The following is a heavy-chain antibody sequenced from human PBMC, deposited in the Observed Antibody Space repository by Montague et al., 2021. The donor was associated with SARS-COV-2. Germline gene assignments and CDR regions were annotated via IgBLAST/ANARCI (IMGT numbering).Heavy chain of an antibody. J-gene: IGHJ6*02. V-gene: IGHV4-59*01. CDR3: ARGINSAGSYYYHLDV. CDR1: GGSMRRYY. CDR2: IYDSGGA. Sequence: SETLSLTCTISGGSMRRYYWTWIRQLPGKELEWIGSIYDSGGARYNPSLKSRVSISVDASKNQFSLRVTSVTAADTAVYFCARGINSAGSYYYHLDVWGQGTTVTVSS. D-gene: IGHD2-21*01.